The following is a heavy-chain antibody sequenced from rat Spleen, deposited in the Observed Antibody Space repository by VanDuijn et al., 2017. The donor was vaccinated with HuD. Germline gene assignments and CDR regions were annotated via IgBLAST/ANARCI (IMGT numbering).Heavy chain of an antibody. Sequence: EVRLVESGGGLVQPGRSLKLSCAASGFTFSNYGMHWIRQAPTKGLEWVASISPTGFITTDRDSVKGRFTISRDSAKSTLNLQMASLRSEDTATYYCATDGYFDGTYYSVYVMDAWGQGASVTVSS. CDR3: ATDGYFDGTYYSVYVMDA. D-gene: IGHD1-12*02. J-gene: IGHJ4*01. CDR2: ISPTGFIT. V-gene: IGHV5-19*01. CDR1: GFTFSNYG.